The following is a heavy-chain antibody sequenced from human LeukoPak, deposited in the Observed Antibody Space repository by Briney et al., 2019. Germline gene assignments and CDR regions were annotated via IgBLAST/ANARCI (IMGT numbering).Heavy chain of an antibody. V-gene: IGHV1-69*05. J-gene: IGHJ4*02. CDR2: ITPIFGTG. CDR3: ARVLLRFLEWPDSFDY. Sequence: SVKVSCKASGGTFSSYAISWVRQAPGQGLEWMGGITPIFGTGNYAQKLQGRVTMTTDTSTSTAYMELRSLRSDDTAVYYCARVLLRFLEWPDSFDYWGQGTLVTVSS. CDR1: GGTFSSYA. D-gene: IGHD3-3*01.